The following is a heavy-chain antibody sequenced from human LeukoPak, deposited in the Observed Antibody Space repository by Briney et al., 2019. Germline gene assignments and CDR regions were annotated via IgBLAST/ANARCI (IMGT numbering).Heavy chain of an antibody. CDR2: ISDSGDST. CDR1: GITLSNYG. CDR3: AKRGVVIRVILVGFHKEAYYFDS. Sequence: GGYLRLSCAVSGITLSNYGMSWVRQAPGKGLEWDAGISDSGDSTNYADSMKGRFTISRDNPKNTLYLQMNSLRAEDTAVYFCAKRGVVIRVILVGFHKEAYYFDSWGQGALVTVSS. J-gene: IGHJ4*02. V-gene: IGHV3-23*01. D-gene: IGHD3-22*01.